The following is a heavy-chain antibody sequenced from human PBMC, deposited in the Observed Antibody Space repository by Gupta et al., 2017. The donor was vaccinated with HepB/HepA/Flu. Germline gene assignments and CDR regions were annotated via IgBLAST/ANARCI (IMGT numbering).Heavy chain of an antibody. J-gene: IGHJ6*03. V-gene: IGHV3-48*02. Sequence: EVQLEESGGVLVQPGGSLRLSCAASGFTFSGYSMNWVRQAPGQGLEWISYIFRSGDTGSYADSVKGRFTISRDNVKDSMYLQMNRLRDEDTGIYDGARITELYMDVGGKGTTVTVSS. CDR3: ARITELYMDV. CDR1: GFTFSGYS. D-gene: IGHD1-7*01. CDR2: IFRSGDTG.